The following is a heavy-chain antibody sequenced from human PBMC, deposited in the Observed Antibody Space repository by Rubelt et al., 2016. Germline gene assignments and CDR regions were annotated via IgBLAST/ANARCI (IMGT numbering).Heavy chain of an antibody. CDR1: GFTFSSYA. V-gene: IGHV3-23*01. D-gene: IGHD6-19*01. J-gene: IGHJ6*02. CDR3: ARATWEGEVAGTRYYYYGMDV. CDR2: ISGSGGST. Sequence: EVQLLESGGGLVQPGGSLRLSCAASGFTFSSYAMSWVRQAPGKGLEWVSAISGSGGSTYYADSVKGRFTISRDNSKNTLYLQMNSLRAEDTAVYYCARATWEGEVAGTRYYYYGMDVWGQGTTVTVSS.